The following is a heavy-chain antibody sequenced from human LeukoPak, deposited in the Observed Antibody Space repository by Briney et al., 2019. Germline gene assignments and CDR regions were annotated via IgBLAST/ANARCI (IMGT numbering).Heavy chain of an antibody. CDR3: ATWSNAWEFDY. CDR1: GFTFSSSC. Sequence: GGSLRLSCAASGFTFSSSCMTWVRQAPGKGLEWVAHINEDGSDKYYVGSVTGRFSISRDNTKNSLYLQMSSLRAEDTAVYYCATWSNAWEFDYWGQGTLVSVSS. J-gene: IGHJ4*02. CDR2: INEDGSDK. V-gene: IGHV3-7*05. D-gene: IGHD1-26*01.